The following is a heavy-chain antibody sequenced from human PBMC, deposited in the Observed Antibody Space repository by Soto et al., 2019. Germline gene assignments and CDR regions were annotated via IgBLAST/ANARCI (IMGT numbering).Heavy chain of an antibody. CDR3: AKGSKEQLVRPNNCFDP. CDR2: INRSGST. V-gene: IGHV4-34*01. D-gene: IGHD6-13*01. CDR1: GGSFSGYY. J-gene: IGHJ5*02. Sequence: SETLSLTCAVYGGSFSGYYWSWIRQPPGKGLEWIGEINRSGSTNYNPSLKSRVTISVDTSKNQFSLKLNSVTAADTALYYCAKGSKEQLVRPNNCFDPWGQGTLVTVSS.